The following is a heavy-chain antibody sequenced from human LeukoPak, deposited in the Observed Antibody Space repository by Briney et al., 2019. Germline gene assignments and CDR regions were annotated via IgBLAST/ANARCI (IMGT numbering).Heavy chain of an antibody. Sequence: ESGATLVKPTQTLTLTCTSSGFSLSTSGVGVGWIRQPQGKALEWLALIYWDDEKQYSPSLKSRLTITKDTSKNQVVLTMANMDSVDTATYYCAHRMRGYFDYWGQGTLVTVSS. CDR2: IYWDDEK. J-gene: IGHJ4*02. CDR3: AHRMRGYFDY. V-gene: IGHV2-5*02. D-gene: IGHD2-8*01. CDR1: GFSLSTSGVG.